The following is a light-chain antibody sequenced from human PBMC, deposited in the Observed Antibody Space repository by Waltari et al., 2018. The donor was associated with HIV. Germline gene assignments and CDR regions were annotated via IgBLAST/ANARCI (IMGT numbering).Light chain of an antibody. CDR3: QTWGTGILL. CDR2: LNHDGSH. J-gene: IGLJ3*02. Sequence: QLVLTQSPSASASLGASVTLFSTFSSAHIPNAISLHHPQPEKGPRYLMKLNHDGSHNKGDGIPDRFSGSSSGAERYLTISSLQSEDEGDYYCQTWGTGILLFGGGTKLTVL. CDR1: SAHIPNA. V-gene: IGLV4-69*01.